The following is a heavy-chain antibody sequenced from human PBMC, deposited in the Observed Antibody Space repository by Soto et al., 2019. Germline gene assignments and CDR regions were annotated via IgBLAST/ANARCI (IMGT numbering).Heavy chain of an antibody. CDR1: GYTFTSYG. D-gene: IGHD5-18*01. CDR3: ATTRYSYRLAYYYMAV. Sequence: ASVKVSCKASGYTFTSYGISCVRQAPGQGLEWMGWISAYNGNTNYAQKLQGRVTMTTDTSTSTAYMELRSLRSDDTAVYYCATTRYSYRLAYYYMAVWVKGTTVTVSS. J-gene: IGHJ6*03. V-gene: IGHV1-18*01. CDR2: ISAYNGNT.